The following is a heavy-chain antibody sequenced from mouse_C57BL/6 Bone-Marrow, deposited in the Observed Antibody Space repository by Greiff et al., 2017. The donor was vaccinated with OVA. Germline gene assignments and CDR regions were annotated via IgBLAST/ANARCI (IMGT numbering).Heavy chain of an antibody. D-gene: IGHD1-1*01. Sequence: DVKLQESGPVLVKPGASVKMSCKASGYTFTDYYMNWVKQSHGKSLEWIGVINPYNGGTSYNQKFKCKATLTVDKSSSTAYMELNSLTSEDSAVYYCAIITTVVDAMDYWGQGTSVTVSS. J-gene: IGHJ4*01. CDR3: AIITTVVDAMDY. CDR1: GYTFTDYY. CDR2: INPYNGGT. V-gene: IGHV1-19*01.